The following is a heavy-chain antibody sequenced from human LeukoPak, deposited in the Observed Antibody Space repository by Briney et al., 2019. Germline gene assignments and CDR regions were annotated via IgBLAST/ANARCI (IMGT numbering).Heavy chain of an antibody. V-gene: IGHV4-38-2*02. CDR1: GYSISSGYY. CDR2: IYHSGST. Sequence: PSETLSLTCTVSGYSISSGYYWGWIRQPPGKGLEWIGSIYHSGSTYYNPSLKSRVTISVDTSKNQFSLKLSSVTAADTAVYYCARDLADIVVVPAALTNWFDPWGQGTLVTVSS. CDR3: ARDLADIVVVPAALTNWFDP. D-gene: IGHD2-2*01. J-gene: IGHJ5*02.